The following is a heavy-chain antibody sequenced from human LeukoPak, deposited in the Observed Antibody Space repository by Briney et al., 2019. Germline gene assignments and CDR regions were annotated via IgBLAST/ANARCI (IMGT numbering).Heavy chain of an antibody. J-gene: IGHJ4*02. CDR3: ARGIPVAGFDY. CDR1: GDSVSIDSAT. V-gene: IGHV6-1*01. D-gene: IGHD6-19*01. CDR2: TYYRSAWYT. Sequence: RSQTLSLTCDISGDSVSIDSATWNWIRQSPSRGLEWLGRTYYRSAWYTDYAVSVQSRITIKPDTSTNQASLQLYSLTHEDTAVYYCARGIPVAGFDYWGQGTLVTVSS.